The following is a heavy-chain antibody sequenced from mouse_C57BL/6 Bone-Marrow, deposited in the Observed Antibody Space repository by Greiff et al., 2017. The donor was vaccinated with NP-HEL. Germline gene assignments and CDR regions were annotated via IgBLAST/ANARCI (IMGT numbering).Heavy chain of an antibody. J-gene: IGHJ1*03. D-gene: IGHD1-1*01. CDR3: AKFSHYYGSSYWYFDV. Sequence: QVQLKESGAELVKPGASVKLSCKASGYTFTSYWMHWVKQRPGQGLEWIGMIHPNSGSTNYNEKFKSKATLTVDKSSSTAYMQLSSLTSEDSAVYYCAKFSHYYGSSYWYFDVWGTGTTVTVSS. V-gene: IGHV1-64*01. CDR1: GYTFTSYW. CDR2: IHPNSGST.